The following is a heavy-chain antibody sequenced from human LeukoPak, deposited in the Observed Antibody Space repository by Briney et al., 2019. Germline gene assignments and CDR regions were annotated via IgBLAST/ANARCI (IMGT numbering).Heavy chain of an antibody. Sequence: ASVKVSCKASGYTFTNCAISWVRQAPGQGLEWMGWISGYNDNTNYAQKVQGRVTMTTDTSTSTAYMELRSLRSDDTTVYYCARDSYDSSGNYLDYWGQGTLVTVSS. CDR3: ARDSYDSSGNYLDY. V-gene: IGHV1-18*01. J-gene: IGHJ4*02. D-gene: IGHD3-22*01. CDR2: ISGYNDNT. CDR1: GYTFTNCA.